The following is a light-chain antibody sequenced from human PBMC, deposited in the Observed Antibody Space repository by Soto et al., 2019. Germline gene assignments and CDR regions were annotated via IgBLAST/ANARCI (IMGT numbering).Light chain of an antibody. J-gene: IGLJ2*01. Sequence: QSALTQPASVSGSTGQSITISCTGTSSDVGGYNYVSWYQQHPGKAPKLMISDVINRPSGVSNRFSGSKSGNTASLTISGLQAEDDADYYCSSYTTSSTLLFGGGTKLTVL. CDR2: DVI. CDR3: SSYTTSSTLL. CDR1: SSDVGGYNY. V-gene: IGLV2-14*01.